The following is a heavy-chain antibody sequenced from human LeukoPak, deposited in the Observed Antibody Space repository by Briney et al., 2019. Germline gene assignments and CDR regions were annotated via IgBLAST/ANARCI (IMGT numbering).Heavy chain of an antibody. D-gene: IGHD4-23*01. Sequence: GGSLRLSCAASGFTSSSYAMNWVRQAPGKGLEWVPAISGSGGSTYYADSVKGRFTISRDNSKNTLYLQMNSLRAEDTAVYYCAKQRGMYYGGNLAEYFQHWGQGTLVTVSS. V-gene: IGHV3-23*01. CDR1: GFTSSSYA. CDR2: ISGSGGST. J-gene: IGHJ1*01. CDR3: AKQRGMYYGGNLAEYFQH.